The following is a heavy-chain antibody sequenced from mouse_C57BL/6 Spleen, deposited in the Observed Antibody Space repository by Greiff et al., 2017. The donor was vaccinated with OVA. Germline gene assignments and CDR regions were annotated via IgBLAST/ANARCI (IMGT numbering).Heavy chain of an antibody. D-gene: IGHD1-1*01. CDR1: GYSITSGYY. J-gene: IGHJ3*01. Sequence: EVKLEESGPGLVKPSQSLSLTCSVTGYSITSGYYWNWIRQFPGNNLEWMGYISYDGSNNYNPSLKNRISITRDTSKNQFFLKLNSVTTEDTATYYCARWRRYYPFADWGQGTLVTVSA. CDR2: ISYDGSN. CDR3: ARWRRYYPFAD. V-gene: IGHV3-6*01.